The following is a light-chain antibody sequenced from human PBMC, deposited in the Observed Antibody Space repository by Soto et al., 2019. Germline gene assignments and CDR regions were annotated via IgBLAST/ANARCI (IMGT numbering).Light chain of an antibody. Sequence: QSVLTQPPSVSAAPGQKVTISCSGNSSNIGSNDVSWYQQLPGKAPKLLIYENSQRPSGIPDRFSGSKSGTSASLAISGLRSKDEADYYCAAWDDSLHNFVFGTGTKVTVL. J-gene: IGLJ1*01. CDR2: ENS. V-gene: IGLV1-47*01. CDR3: AAWDDSLHNFV. CDR1: SSNIGSND.